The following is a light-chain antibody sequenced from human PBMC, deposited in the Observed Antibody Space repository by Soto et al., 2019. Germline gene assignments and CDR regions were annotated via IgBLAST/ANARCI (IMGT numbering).Light chain of an antibody. J-gene: IGKJ1*01. CDR2: KAS. CDR3: QYYNSYPWP. V-gene: IGKV1-5*03. CDR1: QRISSW. Sequence: DIQMAQSPSTLSASVGDRVTITCRASQRISSWLAWYQQKPGEAHNLLIYKASSLESGVPSRFSGSGSGTESTLTSSSLQSDYIGTYYCQYYNSYPWPCGQGTKVEIK.